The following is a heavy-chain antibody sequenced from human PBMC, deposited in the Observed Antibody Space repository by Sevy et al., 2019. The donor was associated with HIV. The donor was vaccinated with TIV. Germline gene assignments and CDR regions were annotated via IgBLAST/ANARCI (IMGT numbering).Heavy chain of an antibody. CDR2: IKQDGSEK. Sequence: GGSLRLSCVASGFTFSSYWMSWVRQAPGKGLEWVANIKQDGSEKYYVDSVKGRFTISRDNAKNSLYLQMNSLRAEDTAVYYCARDWPTSKYNWNYGNRHWYFDLWGRGTLVTVSS. CDR1: GFTFSSYW. D-gene: IGHD1-7*01. J-gene: IGHJ2*01. CDR3: ARDWPTSKYNWNYGNRHWYFDL. V-gene: IGHV3-7*01.